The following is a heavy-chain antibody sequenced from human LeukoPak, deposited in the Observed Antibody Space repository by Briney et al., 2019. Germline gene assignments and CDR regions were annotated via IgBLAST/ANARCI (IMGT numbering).Heavy chain of an antibody. J-gene: IGHJ4*02. Sequence: GGSLRLSCAASGFTFDDYGMSWVRQAPGKGLEWVSGINWNSGSIAYADSVKGRFTISRDNSKNTLYLQMNSLRAEDTAVYYCAKRRSAAADYSLDYWGQGTLVTVSS. CDR2: INWNSGSI. CDR1: GFTFDDYG. V-gene: IGHV3-20*04. D-gene: IGHD2-2*01. CDR3: AKRRSAAADYSLDY.